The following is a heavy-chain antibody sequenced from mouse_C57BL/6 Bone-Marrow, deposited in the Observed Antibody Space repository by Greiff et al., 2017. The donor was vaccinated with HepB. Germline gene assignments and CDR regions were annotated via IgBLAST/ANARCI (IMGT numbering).Heavy chain of an antibody. V-gene: IGHV1-20*01. Sequence: VQLKQSGPELVKPGDSVKISCKASGYSFTGYFMNWVMQSHGKSLEWIGRINPYNGDTFYNQKFKGKATLTVDKSSSTAHMELRSLTAEDSAVYYCARLVTEYFDVWGTGTTVTVSS. CDR2: INPYNGDT. J-gene: IGHJ1*03. CDR1: GYSFTGYF. D-gene: IGHD2-3*01. CDR3: ARLVTEYFDV.